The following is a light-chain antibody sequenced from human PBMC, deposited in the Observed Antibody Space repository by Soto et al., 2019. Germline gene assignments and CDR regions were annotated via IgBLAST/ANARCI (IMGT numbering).Light chain of an antibody. CDR2: AND. CDR3: ATWDTTLSVYV. CDR1: SSNIGNNF. Sequence: QSVLTQPPLVSAAPGQTVSISCSGSSSNIGNNFVSWYQHLPGTAPKLLILANDKRPSGIPDRFSGSKSDTSATLGIIALQTGDEADYYCATWDTTLSVYVFGTGTKLTVL. V-gene: IGLV1-51*01. J-gene: IGLJ1*01.